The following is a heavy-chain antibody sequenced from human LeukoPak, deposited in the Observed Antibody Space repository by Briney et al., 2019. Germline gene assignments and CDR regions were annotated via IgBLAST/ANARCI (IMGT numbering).Heavy chain of an antibody. CDR2: ISTSGST. J-gene: IGHJ3*02. Sequence: PSETLSLTCTVSGGFISNYYWSWIRQPAGKGLEWIGRISTSGSTNYNPSLKSRVTMSVDTSKSQFSLNLSSMTAADTAVYYCARGSSSSWYDAFGIWGQGTMVTVSS. CDR3: ARGSSSSWYDAFGI. CDR1: GGFISNYY. V-gene: IGHV4-4*07. D-gene: IGHD6-13*01.